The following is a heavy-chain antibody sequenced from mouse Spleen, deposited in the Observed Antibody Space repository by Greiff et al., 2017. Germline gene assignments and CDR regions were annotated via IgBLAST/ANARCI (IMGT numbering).Heavy chain of an antibody. Sequence: VRLQQSGPQLIRPGASVKISCKASGYSFTSYWMHWVKQRPGQGLEWIGMIDPSDSETRLNQKFKDKATLTVDKSSSTAYMQLSSPTSEDSAVYYCARSRYGYWGQGTTLTVSS. CDR3: ARSRYGY. CDR2: IDPSDSET. J-gene: IGHJ2*01. CDR1: GYSFTSYW. D-gene: IGHD2-14*01. V-gene: IGHV1S127*01.